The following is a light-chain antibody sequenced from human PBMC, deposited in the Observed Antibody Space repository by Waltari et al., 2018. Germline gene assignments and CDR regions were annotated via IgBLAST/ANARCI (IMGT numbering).Light chain of an antibody. V-gene: IGKV3-20*01. J-gene: IGKJ1*01. Sequence: EIVLTQSPGTLSLSPGERATLSCRASQSISSSSLAWDQQRPGQTPRLLIYNAFSRATGIPDMFSGGGSGTDFTLTISRLEPEDFAVYYCHHYGSSRTFGQGTKVEIK. CDR1: QSISSSS. CDR2: NAF. CDR3: HHYGSSRT.